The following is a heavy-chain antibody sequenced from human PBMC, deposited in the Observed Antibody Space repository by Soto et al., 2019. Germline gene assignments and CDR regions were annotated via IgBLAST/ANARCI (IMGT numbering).Heavy chain of an antibody. CDR1: GGCISSSSYY. D-gene: IGHD3-22*01. CDR2: IYYSGST. V-gene: IGHV4-39*01. Sequence: XGILSLTCTVSGGCISSSSYYWGWIRQPPGKGLEWIGSIYYSGSTYYNPSLKSRVTISVDTSKNQFSLKLSSVTAADTAVYYCARKVTDGASSGYPNWFDPWAQGTLVTVSS. CDR3: ARKVTDGASSGYPNWFDP. J-gene: IGHJ5*02.